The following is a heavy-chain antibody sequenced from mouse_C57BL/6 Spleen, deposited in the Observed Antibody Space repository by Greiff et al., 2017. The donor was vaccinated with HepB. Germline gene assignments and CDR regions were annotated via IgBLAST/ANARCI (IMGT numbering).Heavy chain of an antibody. D-gene: IGHD2-4*01. CDR1: GYTFTSYG. J-gene: IGHJ2*01. Sequence: VHLVESGAELARPGASVKLSCKASGYTFTSYGISWVKQRTGQGLEWIGEIYPRSGNTYYNEKFKGKATLTADKSSSTAYMELRSLTSEDSAVYFCAREVYDYDGGYYFDYWGQGTTLTVSS. CDR3: AREVYDYDGGYYFDY. CDR2: IYPRSGNT. V-gene: IGHV1-81*01.